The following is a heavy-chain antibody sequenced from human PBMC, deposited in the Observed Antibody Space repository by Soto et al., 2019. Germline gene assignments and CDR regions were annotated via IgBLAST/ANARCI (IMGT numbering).Heavy chain of an antibody. V-gene: IGHV5-51*01. CDR3: ATRNPPYSSHTWRSYGMDV. J-gene: IGHJ6*02. Sequence: GESLKISCKGSGYSFTSYWICWVRQMPVKGLEWMGIIYPGDSDTRYSPSFQGKVTISADKSISTAYLQWSSLKASDTAMYYCATRNPPYSSHTWRSYGMDVCGQLTTITVCS. CDR2: IYPGDSDT. CDR1: GYSFTSYW. D-gene: IGHD6-13*01.